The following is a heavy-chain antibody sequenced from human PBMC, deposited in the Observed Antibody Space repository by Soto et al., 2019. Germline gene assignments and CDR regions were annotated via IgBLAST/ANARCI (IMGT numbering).Heavy chain of an antibody. V-gene: IGHV3-30-3*01. D-gene: IGHD3-22*01. CDR3: ARDRYYYDSSVPFDI. J-gene: IGHJ3*02. CDR1: GFTFSSYA. CDR2: ISYDGSNK. Sequence: GGSLRLSCAASGFTFSSYAMHWVRQAPGKGLEWVAVISYDGSNKYYADSVKGRFTISRDNSKNTLYLQMNSLRAEDTAVYYCARDRYYYDSSVPFDIWGQGTMGTVSS.